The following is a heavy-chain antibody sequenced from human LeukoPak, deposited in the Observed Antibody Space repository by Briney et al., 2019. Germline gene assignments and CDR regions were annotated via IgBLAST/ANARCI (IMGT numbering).Heavy chain of an antibody. Sequence: TGGSLGLSCAASGFTFNNYEMSWVRQAPGKGLECISYINTSGGTIYYADSVKGRFTMSRDNAKNSLYLQMNSLRAEDTAVYYCARGGGFVDYWGQGTLVTVSS. J-gene: IGHJ4*02. CDR1: GFTFNNYE. CDR3: ARGGGFVDY. CDR2: INTSGGTI. D-gene: IGHD3-10*01. V-gene: IGHV3-48*03.